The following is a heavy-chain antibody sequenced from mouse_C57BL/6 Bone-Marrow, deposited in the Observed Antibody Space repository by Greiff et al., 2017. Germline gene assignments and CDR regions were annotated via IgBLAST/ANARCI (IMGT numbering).Heavy chain of an antibody. CDR1: GFTFSSYT. V-gene: IGHV5-9*01. J-gene: IGHJ4*01. Sequence: EVKVVESGGGLVKPGGSLKLSCAASGFTFSSYTMSWVRQTPEKRLEWVATISGGGGNTYYPDSVKGRFTISRDNAKNTLYLQMSSLRSEDTALYYCARVDGYYTDAMDYWGQGTSVTVSS. CDR2: ISGGGGNT. D-gene: IGHD2-3*01. CDR3: ARVDGYYTDAMDY.